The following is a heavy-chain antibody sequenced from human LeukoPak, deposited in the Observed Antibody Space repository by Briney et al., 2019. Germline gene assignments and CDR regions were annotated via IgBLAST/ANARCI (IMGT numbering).Heavy chain of an antibody. V-gene: IGHV4-34*01. CDR3: ARTGIAAAGTREYYFDY. CDR1: GGSFSGYY. Sequence: SETLSLTRAVYGGSFSGYYWSWIRQPPGKGLEWIGEINHSGSTNYNPSLKSRVTISVDTSKNQSSLKLSSVTAADTAVYYCARTGIAAAGTREYYFDYWGQGTLVTVSS. CDR2: INHSGST. D-gene: IGHD6-13*01. J-gene: IGHJ4*02.